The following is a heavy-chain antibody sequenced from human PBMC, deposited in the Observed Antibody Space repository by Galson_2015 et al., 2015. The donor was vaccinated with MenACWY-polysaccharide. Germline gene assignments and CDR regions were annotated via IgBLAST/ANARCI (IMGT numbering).Heavy chain of an antibody. CDR3: ARGAKILGP. J-gene: IGHJ5*02. CDR2: IKSDGSST. Sequence: SLRLSCAASGFTFSTYWMHWVRQAPGKGLVWVSRIKSDGSSTNYADSVKGRFTISRDNAKNSLYLQISSLRAEDTAVYYCARGAKILGPCGQGTLVTVSS. CDR1: GFTFSTYW. V-gene: IGHV3-74*01. D-gene: IGHD2/OR15-2a*01.